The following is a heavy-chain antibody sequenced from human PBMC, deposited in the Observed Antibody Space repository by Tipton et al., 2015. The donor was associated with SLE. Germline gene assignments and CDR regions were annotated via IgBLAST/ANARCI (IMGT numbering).Heavy chain of an antibody. Sequence: TLFLTCTVSGGSISSHYWSWIRQPPGKGLEWIGYIYYSGSTNYNPSLKSRVTISVDTSKNQFSLKLSSVTAADTAVYYCARGSLAVAAPYFDYWGQGTLVTVSS. CDR1: GGSISSHY. CDR2: IYYSGST. CDR3: ARGSLAVAAPYFDY. D-gene: IGHD6-19*01. J-gene: IGHJ4*02. V-gene: IGHV4-59*11.